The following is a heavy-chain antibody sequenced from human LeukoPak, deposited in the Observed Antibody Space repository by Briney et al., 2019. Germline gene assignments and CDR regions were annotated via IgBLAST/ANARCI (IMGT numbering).Heavy chain of an antibody. D-gene: IGHD6-19*01. CDR3: ARPRAVAGTHYGMAV. Sequence: GESLKISWKGSGYSFTSYWSAWVRQMPGKGLEWMGIIYPGDSDTRYSPSFQGQVTISADTSISTAYLQWSSLKPSDTAMYYCARPRAVAGTHYGMAVWGQGTTVTVSS. CDR2: IYPGDSDT. J-gene: IGHJ6*02. V-gene: IGHV5-51*01. CDR1: GYSFTSYW.